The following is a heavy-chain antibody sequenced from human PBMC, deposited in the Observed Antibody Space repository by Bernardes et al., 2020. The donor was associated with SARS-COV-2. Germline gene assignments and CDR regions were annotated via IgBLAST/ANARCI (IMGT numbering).Heavy chain of an antibody. CDR2: ITWDGGSA. CDR3: ARSTRWDYYFDY. J-gene: IGHJ4*02. Sequence: GWSLRLSCAASGFSFDDYTMHWVRQAPGKGLEWVSLITWDGGSAYYVDSVKGRFTISRDNSKTSLYLQMNSLTTEDTALYYCARSTRWDYYFDYWGQG. V-gene: IGHV3-43*01. CDR1: GFSFDDYT. D-gene: IGHD2-2*01.